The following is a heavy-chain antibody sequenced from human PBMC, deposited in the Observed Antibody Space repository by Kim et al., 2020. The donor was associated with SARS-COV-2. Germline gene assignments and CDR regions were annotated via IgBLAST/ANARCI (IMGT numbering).Heavy chain of an antibody. CDR1: GFTFSSYA. CDR3: ARDLGVTIFGVVTIWYGMDV. Sequence: GGSLRLSCAASGFTFSSYAMHWVRQAPGKGLEWVAVISYDGSNKYYADSVKGRFTISRDNSKNTLYLQMNSLRAEDTAVYYCARDLGVTIFGVVTIWYGMDVWGQGTTVTVSS. D-gene: IGHD3-3*01. V-gene: IGHV3-30-3*01. CDR2: ISYDGSNK. J-gene: IGHJ6*02.